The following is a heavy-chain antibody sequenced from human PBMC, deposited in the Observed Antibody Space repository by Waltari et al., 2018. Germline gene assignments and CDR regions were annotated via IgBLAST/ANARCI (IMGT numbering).Heavy chain of an antibody. J-gene: IGHJ4*02. Sequence: EVQVVESGGGLIQPGGSLRLSCAVSGFIVSSNYMSWVRQAPGKGLGWVSCIYRCGSIYYVDSGKGRFTISRDNSKNTIYLEMNSLRGEDTAVYFCVGHRFGSGSYFDYWGQGTPVTVSS. D-gene: IGHD3-10*01. CDR2: IYRCGSI. CDR3: VGHRFGSGSYFDY. CDR1: GFIVSSNY. V-gene: IGHV3-53*01.